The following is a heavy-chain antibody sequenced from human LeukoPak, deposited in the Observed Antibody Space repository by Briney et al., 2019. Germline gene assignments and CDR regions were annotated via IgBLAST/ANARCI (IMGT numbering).Heavy chain of an antibody. CDR3: ARDPCQYCSSTSCGYFDY. D-gene: IGHD2-2*01. CDR1: GFTFSSYS. V-gene: IGHV3-21*01. Sequence: GGSLRLSCAASGFTFSSYSMNWVRQAPGKGLEWVSSISSSSYIYYADSVKGRFTISRDNAKNSLYLQMNSLRAEDTAVYYCARDPCQYCSSTSCGYFDYWGQGTLVTVSS. CDR2: ISSSSYI. J-gene: IGHJ4*02.